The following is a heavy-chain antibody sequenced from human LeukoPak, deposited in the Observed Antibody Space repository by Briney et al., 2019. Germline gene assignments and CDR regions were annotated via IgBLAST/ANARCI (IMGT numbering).Heavy chain of an antibody. J-gene: IGHJ4*02. CDR3: ARYGSGTYPRFDY. CDR2: IYYSGST. D-gene: IGHD3-10*01. CDR1: GGSISGYY. V-gene: IGHV4-59*08. Sequence: SETLSLTCTVSGGSISGYYWSWIRQPPGKGLEWIGYIYYSGSTNYNPSLQSRVTISVDTSKNQFSLNLSSVTAADTAVYYCARYGSGTYPRFDYWGRGTLVTVS.